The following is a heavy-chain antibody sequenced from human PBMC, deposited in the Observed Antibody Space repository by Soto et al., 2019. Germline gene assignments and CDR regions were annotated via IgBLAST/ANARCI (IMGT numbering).Heavy chain of an antibody. V-gene: IGHV3-30*04. CDR2: ISYDGTNK. Sequence: QVQLVESGGGVVQPGRSLSLSCAASGFMFSAYAMLYVRQAPGKGLEWVAAISYDGTNKYYADSVKGRFTISRDNSTNTLFLQMNSLRAEDTAVYYCASDPSPYTSGLYGVDFWGHGALVTVSS. D-gene: IGHD6-19*01. CDR1: GFMFSAYA. J-gene: IGHJ4*01. CDR3: ASDPSPYTSGLYGVDF.